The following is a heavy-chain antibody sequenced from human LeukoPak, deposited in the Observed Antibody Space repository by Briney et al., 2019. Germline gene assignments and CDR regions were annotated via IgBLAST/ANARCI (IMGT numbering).Heavy chain of an antibody. CDR1: GGTFSSYA. V-gene: IGHV1-69*05. CDR2: IIPIFGTA. J-gene: IGHJ4*02. D-gene: IGHD1-14*01. Sequence: SVKVSCKASGGTFSSYAISWVRQAPGQGLEWMGGIIPIFGTANYAQKFQGRVTITTDESTSTAYMELSSLRSEDTAVYYCARGPPQPRLRGEYGSPNFDYWGQGTLVTVSS. CDR3: ARGPPQPRLRGEYGSPNFDY.